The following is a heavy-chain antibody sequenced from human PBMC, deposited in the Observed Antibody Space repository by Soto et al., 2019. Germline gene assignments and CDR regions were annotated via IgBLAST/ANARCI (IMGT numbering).Heavy chain of an antibody. J-gene: IGHJ4*02. CDR3: AGGWYFFDY. CDR1: GFTFSNYG. D-gene: IGHD6-19*01. Sequence: QVQLVESGGGVVQPGRSLRLSCAASGFTFSNYGMHWARQAPGKGLEWVAGISYDGSNKYYADSVKGRFTISRDNSKNTLYLQMNSLRTEDTAVYYCAGGWYFFDYCGQGTLVTXSP. CDR2: ISYDGSNK. V-gene: IGHV3-30*03.